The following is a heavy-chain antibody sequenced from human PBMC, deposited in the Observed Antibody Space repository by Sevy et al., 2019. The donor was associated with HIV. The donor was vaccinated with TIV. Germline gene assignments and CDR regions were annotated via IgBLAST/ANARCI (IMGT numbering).Heavy chain of an antibody. D-gene: IGHD5-12*01. CDR3: ASGFDYQEQYYYFFGMDV. Sequence: GGSLRLSCAASGFTFSGYGMHWVRQAPGKGLEWVAIISYDGSKTYYSESVKGRFAISRDNSRNTLNLQKSSLRVEDTAVYYCASGFDYQEQYYYFFGMDVWGRGTTVTVSS. J-gene: IGHJ6*02. CDR2: ISYDGSKT. CDR1: GFTFSGYG. V-gene: IGHV3-30*03.